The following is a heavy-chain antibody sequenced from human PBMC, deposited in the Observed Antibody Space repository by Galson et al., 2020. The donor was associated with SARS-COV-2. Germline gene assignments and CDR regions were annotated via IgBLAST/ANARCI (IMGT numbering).Heavy chain of an antibody. Sequence: SQTLSLTCIVSGDSISSSSYYWAWIRQPPGKGLEWMGSFYYSGRSYYNPSLKSRVTISVDASKNQFSLQLNSVTAADTAVYLCARQGNSGRAFDIWGQGTMVTVSS. CDR3: ARQGNSGRAFDI. V-gene: IGHV4-39*01. CDR2: FYYSGRS. D-gene: IGHD1-26*01. CDR1: GDSISSSSYY. J-gene: IGHJ3*02.